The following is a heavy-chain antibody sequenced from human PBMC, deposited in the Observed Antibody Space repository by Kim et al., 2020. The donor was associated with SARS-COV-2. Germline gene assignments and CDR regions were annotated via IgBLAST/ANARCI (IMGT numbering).Heavy chain of an antibody. D-gene: IGHD3-9*01. CDR1: GGSISSYY. J-gene: IGHJ6*02. V-gene: IGHV4-59*13. CDR3: ARDSRYFDWAKERYYYGMDV. Sequence: SETLSLTCTVSGGSISSYYWSWIRQPPGKGLEWIGYIYYSGSTNYNPSLKSRVTISVDTSKNQFSLKLSSVTAADTAVYYCARDSRYFDWAKERYYYGMDVWGQGTTVTVSS. CDR2: IYYSGST.